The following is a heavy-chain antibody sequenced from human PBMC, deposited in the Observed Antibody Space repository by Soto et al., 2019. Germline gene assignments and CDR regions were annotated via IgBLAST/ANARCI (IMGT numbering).Heavy chain of an antibody. CDR2: IYYSGST. J-gene: IGHJ6*02. Sequence: SDTLSLTCTFSGCSISSIIYYLGWIRQPPGKGLEWIGSIYYSGSTYYNPSLKSRVTISVDTSKNQFSLKLSSVTAADTAVYYCARGRHCSSTSCFYYYYYGMDVWGQGTTVTVSS. V-gene: IGHV4-39*07. CDR3: ARGRHCSSTSCFYYYYYGMDV. CDR1: GCSISSIIYY. D-gene: IGHD2-2*01.